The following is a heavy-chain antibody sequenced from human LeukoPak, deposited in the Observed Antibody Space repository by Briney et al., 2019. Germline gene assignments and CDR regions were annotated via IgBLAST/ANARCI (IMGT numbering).Heavy chain of an antibody. D-gene: IGHD4-17*01. CDR2: IKQDGSEK. CDR3: ARDKYGDYVIDY. Sequence: GGSLRLSCAASGLTFSNYWMDWVRQAPGKGLEWVANIKQDGSEKNYVDSVKGRFIISRDNAKNSLYLQMNSLRAEDTAVYYCARDKYGDYVIDYWGQGTLVTVSS. CDR1: GLTFSNYW. J-gene: IGHJ4*02. V-gene: IGHV3-7*01.